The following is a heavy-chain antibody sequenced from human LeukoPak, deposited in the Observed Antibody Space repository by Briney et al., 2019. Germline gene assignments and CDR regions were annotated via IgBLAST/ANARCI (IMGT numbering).Heavy chain of an antibody. CDR2: IWYDGSIK. CDR1: GFTFSSYG. D-gene: IGHD2-15*01. V-gene: IGHV3-33*06. CDR3: AKNLYCGGGSCYPSALGMDV. J-gene: IGHJ6*02. Sequence: GGSLRLSCAASGFTFSSYGLHWVRQAPGKGLEWVALIWYDGSIKYYADSVTGRFTISRDNSKNTLFLQMNSLRAEDTAVYYCAKNLYCGGGSCYPSALGMDVWGQGTTVTVSS.